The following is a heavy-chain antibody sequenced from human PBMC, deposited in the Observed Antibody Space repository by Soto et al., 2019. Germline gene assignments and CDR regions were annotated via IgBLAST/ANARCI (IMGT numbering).Heavy chain of an antibody. J-gene: IGHJ4*02. CDR3: ARKRLAIRITMVRGAPFDY. CDR1: GGSFSGYY. D-gene: IGHD3-10*01. V-gene: IGHV4-34*01. CDR2: INHSGST. Sequence: SETLSLTCAVYGGSFSGYYWSWIRQPPGKGLEWIGEINHSGSTNYNPSLKSRVTISVDTSKNQFSLKLSSVTAADTAVYYCARKRLAIRITMVRGAPFDYWGQGTLVTVSS.